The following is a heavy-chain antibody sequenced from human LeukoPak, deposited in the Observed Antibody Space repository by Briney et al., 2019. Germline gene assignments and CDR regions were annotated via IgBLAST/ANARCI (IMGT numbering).Heavy chain of an antibody. V-gene: IGHV3-11*01. J-gene: IGHJ4*02. CDR3: ASRYSSSSELDY. D-gene: IGHD6-6*01. CDR1: GFTFSDYY. CDR2: ISSSGSTI. Sequence: GGSLRLSCAASGFTFSDYYMSWIRQAPGRGLEWVSYISSSGSTIYYADSVKGRFTISRDNAKNSLYLQMNSLRAEDTAVYYCASRYSSSSELDYWGQGTLVTVSS.